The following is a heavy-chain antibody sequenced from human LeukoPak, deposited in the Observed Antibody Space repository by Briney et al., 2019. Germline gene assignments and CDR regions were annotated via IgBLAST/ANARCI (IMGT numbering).Heavy chain of an antibody. V-gene: IGHV3-30-3*01. Sequence: GGSLRLSCAASGFTFSNYIMYWVRQAPGKGLEWEAITTYNGSDIYYADSVKDRFTISRDSSKNTLYLQMNSLRAEDTAVYYCAKGAYDSSGYYPPYFDYWGQGTLVTVSS. J-gene: IGHJ4*02. CDR3: AKGAYDSSGYYPPYFDY. CDR2: TTYNGSDI. D-gene: IGHD3-22*01. CDR1: GFTFSNYI.